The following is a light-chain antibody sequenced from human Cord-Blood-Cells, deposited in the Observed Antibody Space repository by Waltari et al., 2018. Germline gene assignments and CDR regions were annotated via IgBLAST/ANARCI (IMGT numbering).Light chain of an antibody. CDR1: SSNIGSNY. J-gene: IGLJ3*02. CDR2: RNN. CDR3: AAWDDSLSGWV. V-gene: IGLV1-47*01. Sequence: QSVLTQPPSASGTPGQRVTISCSGSSSNIGSNYVYWYQQLPGTDPKLLIYRNNHRPSGVPDRFSGSKSGTSASLAISGLRSEDEADYYCAAWDDSLSGWVFGGGTKLTVL.